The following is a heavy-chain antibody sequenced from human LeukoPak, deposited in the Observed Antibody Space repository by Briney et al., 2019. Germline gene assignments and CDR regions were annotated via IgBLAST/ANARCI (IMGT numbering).Heavy chain of an antibody. V-gene: IGHV1-69*01. J-gene: IGHJ4*02. CDR1: GGTFSSYA. CDR2: IIPIFGTA. D-gene: IGHD6-19*01. CDR3: ARLRPTHNPEVQWLAPFDY. Sequence: SVKVSCKASGGTFSSYAISWVRQAPGQGLEWMGGIIPIFGTANYAQKFQGRVMITADESTSTAYMELSSLRSEDTAVYYCARLRPTHNPEVQWLAPFDYWGQGTLVTVSS.